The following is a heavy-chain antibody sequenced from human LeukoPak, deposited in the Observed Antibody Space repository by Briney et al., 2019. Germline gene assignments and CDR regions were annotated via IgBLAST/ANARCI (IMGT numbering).Heavy chain of an antibody. J-gene: IGHJ4*02. CDR3: AKGRTGYIPDS. V-gene: IGHV3-23*01. D-gene: IGHD6-13*01. CDR2: SGNGGTT. Sequence: GGSLRLSCAASGFTFSSYTMTWVRQAPGKGLEWVSVSGNGGTTHYADSVKGRFTISRDNSKSTLYLQMNSLRVEDTAVYYCAKGRTGYIPDSWGQGTLVTVSS. CDR1: GFTFSSYT.